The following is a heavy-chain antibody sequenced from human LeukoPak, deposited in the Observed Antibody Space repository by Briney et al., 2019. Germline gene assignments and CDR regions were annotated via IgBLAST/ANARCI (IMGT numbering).Heavy chain of an antibody. D-gene: IGHD3-22*01. V-gene: IGHV4-39*01. CDR3: ARHLKTSYYYDSSGYPDY. J-gene: IGHJ4*02. Sequence: SETLSLTCTVSGGSISSSSYYWGWIRQPPGKGLEWIGSMYYTGSTYYNPSLKSRVTISVDTSKNQFSLKLSSVTAADTAVYYCARHLKTSYYYDSSGYPDYWGQGTLVTVSS. CDR1: GGSISSSSYY. CDR2: MYYTGST.